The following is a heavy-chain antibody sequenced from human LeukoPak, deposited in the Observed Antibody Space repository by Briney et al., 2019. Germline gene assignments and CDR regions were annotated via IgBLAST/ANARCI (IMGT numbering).Heavy chain of an antibody. V-gene: IGHV4-34*01. CDR1: GGSFSGYY. CDR3: ARGPLHGGNSGAFVGY. J-gene: IGHJ4*02. CDR2: INHSGNT. Sequence: SETLSLTCAVSGGSFSGYYCSWIRQSPGKGLEWIGEINHSGNTNYNPSLKSRVTISVDTSKNQFSLKLSSVTAADTAVYYCARGPLHGGNSGAFVGYWGQGTLVTVSS. D-gene: IGHD4-23*01.